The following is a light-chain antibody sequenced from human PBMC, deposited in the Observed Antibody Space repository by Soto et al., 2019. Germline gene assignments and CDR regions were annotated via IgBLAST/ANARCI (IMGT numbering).Light chain of an antibody. CDR1: QSIFNY. Sequence: DIQVTQSPSSLSASVGDRVTITCRASQSIFNYLNWYQQKPGKAPKLLIYAASSLQSGVPSRFSGGGAGTDFTLTISSLQPEDFATYYCQQSDSSPWTFGLGTKVEIK. V-gene: IGKV1-39*01. CDR3: QQSDSSPWT. CDR2: AAS. J-gene: IGKJ1*01.